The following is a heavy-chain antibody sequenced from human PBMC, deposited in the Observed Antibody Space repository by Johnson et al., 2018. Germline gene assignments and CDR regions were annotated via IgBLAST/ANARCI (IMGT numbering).Heavy chain of an antibody. CDR2: ISISGSTT. CDR1: GFTFSDYG. J-gene: IGHJ3*02. D-gene: IGHD2-15*01. CDR3: ARRRDGYCSGADCFIDAFDI. V-gene: IGHV3-48*02. Sequence: VQLVQSGGGVVQPGGSLRLSCAASGFTFSDYGMNWVRQAPGKGLEWISYISISGSTTYYADSVKGRFTISRDNAKNPLYLQMNSLRDEDTAVYYCARRRDGYCSGADCFIDAFDIWGQGTMVTVSS.